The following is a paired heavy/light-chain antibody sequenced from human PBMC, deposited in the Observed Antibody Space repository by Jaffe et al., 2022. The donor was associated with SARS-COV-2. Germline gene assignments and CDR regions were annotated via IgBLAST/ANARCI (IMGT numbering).Heavy chain of an antibody. CDR3: VRDNNNDASGIGSFDY. Sequence: QVQLQESGPGLVEPSQTLSLTCTVSGASIRTGGYYWNWIRQHPGGGLEWIAYIYHSGTPYRNPSLESRVTISLDTSKNQLSLKLTSVTAADTAVYYCVRDNNNDASGIGSFDYWGQGTRVTVAS. D-gene: IGHD3-10*01. V-gene: IGHV4-31*03. CDR1: GASIRTGGYY. CDR2: IYHSGTP. J-gene: IGHJ4*02.
Light chain of an antibody. CDR3: QQYYATPYT. Sequence: DIVMTQSPDSLAVSLGERATIDCKASQSILFSSNNKNFLAWYQQKPGQPPKLLIYWASTRESGVPDRFSGSGSGTDFTLTISSLQTEDVAVYYCQQYYATPYTFGQGTKLEIK. J-gene: IGKJ2*01. V-gene: IGKV4-1*01. CDR1: QSILFSSNNKNF. CDR2: WAS.